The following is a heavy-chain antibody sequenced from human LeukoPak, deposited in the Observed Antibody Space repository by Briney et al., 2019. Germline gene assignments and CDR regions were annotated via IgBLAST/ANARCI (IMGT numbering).Heavy chain of an antibody. CDR1: GGSISSGSYY. J-gene: IGHJ2*01. CDR2: IYTSGSP. V-gene: IGHV4-61*02. D-gene: IGHD2-2*02. CDR3: ARVRYCSSTSCYKAYWYFDL. Sequence: SETLSLTCTVSGGSISSGSYYWSWIRQPAGKGLEWIGRIYTSGSPNYNPSLKSRVTISVDTSKNQFSLKLSSVTAADTAVYYCARVRYCSSTSCYKAYWYFDLWGRGTLVTVSS.